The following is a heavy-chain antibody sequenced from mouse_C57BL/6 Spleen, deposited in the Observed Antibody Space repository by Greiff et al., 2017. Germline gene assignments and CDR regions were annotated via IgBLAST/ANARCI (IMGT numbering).Heavy chain of an antibody. CDR3: AKMDGYPAWFAY. CDR1: GFSLTSYG. Sequence: QVQLQQSGPGLVAPSQSLSITCTVSGFSLTSYGVSWVRQPPGKGLEWLGVIWGAGSKNYHSALISRLSISKDNSKCQVFLKLNSLQTDDTASYYCAKMDGYPAWFAYWGKGTLVTVSA. D-gene: IGHD2-3*01. CDR2: IWGAGSK. J-gene: IGHJ3*01. V-gene: IGHV2-3*01.